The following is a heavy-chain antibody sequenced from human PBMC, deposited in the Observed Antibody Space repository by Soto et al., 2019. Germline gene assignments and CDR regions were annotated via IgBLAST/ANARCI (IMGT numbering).Heavy chain of an antibody. CDR2: ISGSGGST. V-gene: IGHV3-23*01. Sequence: GGSLRLSCAASGFTFSSYAMSWVRQAPGKGLEWVSAISGSGGSTYYADSVKGRFTISRDNSKNTLYLQMNSLRAEDTAVYYCAKDHQWEPGDYYYYYGMDVWGQGTTVTVSS. J-gene: IGHJ6*02. CDR1: GFTFSSYA. D-gene: IGHD1-26*01. CDR3: AKDHQWEPGDYYYYYGMDV.